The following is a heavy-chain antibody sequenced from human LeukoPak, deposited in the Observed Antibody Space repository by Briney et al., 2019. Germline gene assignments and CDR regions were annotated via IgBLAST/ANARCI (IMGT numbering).Heavy chain of an antibody. D-gene: IGHD2-2*01. V-gene: IGHV3-21*01. CDR1: GFTFSSYS. CDR2: ISSSSSYI. CDR3: ARDCSSTSCPLDY. J-gene: IGHJ4*02. Sequence: GGSLRLSCAASGFTFSSYSMNWVRQAPGKGLEWVSSISSSSSYIYYADSVKGRFTISRDNAKNSLYLQMNSLRAGDTAVYYCARDCSSTSCPLDYWGQGTLVTVSS.